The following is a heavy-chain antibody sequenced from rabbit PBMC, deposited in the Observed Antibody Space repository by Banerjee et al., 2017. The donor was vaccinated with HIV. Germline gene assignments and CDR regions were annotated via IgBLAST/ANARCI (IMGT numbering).Heavy chain of an antibody. J-gene: IGHJ4*01. CDR3: ARRDVSDGSGDL. Sequence: QSLEESGGDLVKPGASLTLTCTASGFSFSSSYYMCWVRQAPGKGLEWIACIYAGSSGSTYYASWAKGRFTISKTSSTTVTLQMTSLTAADTATYFCARRDVSDGSGDLWGPGTLVTVS. CDR2: IYAGSSGST. V-gene: IGHV1S40*01. CDR1: GFSFSSSYY. D-gene: IGHD1-1*01.